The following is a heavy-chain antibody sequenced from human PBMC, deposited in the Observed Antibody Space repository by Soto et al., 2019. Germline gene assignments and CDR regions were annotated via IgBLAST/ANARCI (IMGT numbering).Heavy chain of an antibody. CDR3: ARTGSPPYYYYGMDV. CDR1: GYSFTIYW. Sequence: PGESLKISCNGSGYSFTIYWISWVRQMPGKGLEWMGRIDPSDSYTNYSPSFQGHVTISADKSISTAYLQWSSLKASDTAMYYCARTGSPPYYYYGMDVWGQGTTVTVSS. D-gene: IGHD1-26*01. J-gene: IGHJ6*02. V-gene: IGHV5-10-1*01. CDR2: IDPSDSYT.